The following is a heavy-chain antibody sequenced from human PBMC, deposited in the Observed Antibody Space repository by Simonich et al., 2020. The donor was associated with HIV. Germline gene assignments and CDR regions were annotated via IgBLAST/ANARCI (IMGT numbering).Heavy chain of an antibody. J-gene: IGHJ4*02. V-gene: IGHV3-30*07. CDR3: ASGGSISSVWADDY. Sequence: QVQLVESGGGVVQPGRSLRRTCAASGFTFSSYAMHWVRQAPGKGLEWVAVISYDGSNKNYADAVKGRFTSSRDNSKNTLYLQMNSLRAEDTAVYYCASGGSISSVWADDYWGQGTLVTVSS. D-gene: IGHD3-16*01. CDR2: ISYDGSNK. CDR1: GFTFSSYA.